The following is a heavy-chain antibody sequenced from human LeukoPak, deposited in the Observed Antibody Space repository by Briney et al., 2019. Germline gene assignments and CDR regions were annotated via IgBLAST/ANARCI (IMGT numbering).Heavy chain of an antibody. V-gene: IGHV3-23*01. J-gene: IGHJ3*02. D-gene: IGHD6-13*01. Sequence: PGGSLRLSCAASGFTFSSYAMHWVRQAPGKGLEWVSAISGSGGSTYYADSVKGRFTISRDNSKNTLYLQMNSLRAEDTAVYYCAKVTYHGYSRGYDAFDIWGQGTMVTVSS. CDR1: GFTFSSYA. CDR2: ISGSGGST. CDR3: AKVTYHGYSRGYDAFDI.